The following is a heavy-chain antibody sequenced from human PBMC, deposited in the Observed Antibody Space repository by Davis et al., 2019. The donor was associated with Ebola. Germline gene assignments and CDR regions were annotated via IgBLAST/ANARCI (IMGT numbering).Heavy chain of an antibody. CDR2: IKQDGSEK. CDR1: GFTFSSYW. V-gene: IGHV3-7*01. D-gene: IGHD3-10*01. CDR3: ARGGWGPMVQGVRALYYYYGMDV. Sequence: PGGSLRLSCAASGFTFSSYWMSWVRQAPGKGLEWVANIKQDGSEKYYVDSVKGRFTISRDNAKNSLYLQMNSLRAEDTAVYYCARGGWGPMVQGVRALYYYYGMDVWGQGTTVTVSS. J-gene: IGHJ6*02.